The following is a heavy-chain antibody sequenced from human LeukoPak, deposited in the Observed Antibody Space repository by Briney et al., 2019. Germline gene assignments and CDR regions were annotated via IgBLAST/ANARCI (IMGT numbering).Heavy chain of an antibody. V-gene: IGHV4-34*01. D-gene: IGHD3-16*02. CDR2: INHSGST. J-gene: IGHJ5*02. Sequence: SETLSLTCAVYGGSFSGYYWSWIRQPPGKGLEWIGEINHSGSTNYNPSLKSRVTISVDTSKNQFSLKLSSVTAADTAVYYCARGYYDYVWGSYRYWDSRRTPPNWFDPWGQGTLVTVSS. CDR3: ARGYYDYVWGSYRYWDSRRTPPNWFDP. CDR1: GGSFSGYY.